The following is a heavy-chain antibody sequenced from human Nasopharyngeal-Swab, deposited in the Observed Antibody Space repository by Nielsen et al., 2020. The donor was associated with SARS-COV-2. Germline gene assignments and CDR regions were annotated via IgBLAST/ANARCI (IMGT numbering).Heavy chain of an antibody. V-gene: IGHV1-46*01. D-gene: IGHD4-11*01. CDR3: ASPPSRSNDFDY. CDR1: GYTFTSYY. J-gene: IGHJ4*02. CDR2: INPTDGST. Sequence: ASVKVSCKASGYTFTSYYLHWVRQAPGQGLEWMGTINPTDGSTSYAQKFEGIVTMTRVTSTSTVYMELNSLRSEDTAVYYCASPPSRSNDFDYWGQGTLVTVSS.